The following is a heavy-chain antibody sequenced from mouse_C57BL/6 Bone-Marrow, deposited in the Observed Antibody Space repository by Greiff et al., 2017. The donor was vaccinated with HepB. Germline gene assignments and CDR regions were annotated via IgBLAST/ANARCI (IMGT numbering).Heavy chain of an antibody. Sequence: VQLQQSGPGMVKPSQSLSLTCTVTGYSITSGYDWHWIRHFPGNKLEWMGYISYSGSTNYNPSLKSRISITHDTSKNHFFLKLNSVTTEDTATYYCARENDGYPAWFAYWGQGTLVTVSA. CDR1: GYSITSGYD. CDR2: ISYSGST. D-gene: IGHD2-3*01. V-gene: IGHV3-1*01. CDR3: ARENDGYPAWFAY. J-gene: IGHJ3*01.